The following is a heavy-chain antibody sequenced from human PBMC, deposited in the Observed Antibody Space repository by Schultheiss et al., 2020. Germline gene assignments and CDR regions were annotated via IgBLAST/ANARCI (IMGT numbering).Heavy chain of an antibody. Sequence: GGSLRLSCAASGFTFDDYAMHWVRQAPGKGLEWVSGISWNSGSIGYADSVKGRFTISRDNAKNSLYLQMNSLRAEDTAVYYCARDAGCTNGVCYSSDWGQGTLVTVSS. CDR3: ARDAGCTNGVCYSSD. J-gene: IGHJ4*02. CDR2: ISWNSGSI. D-gene: IGHD2-8*01. CDR1: GFTFDDYA. V-gene: IGHV3-9*01.